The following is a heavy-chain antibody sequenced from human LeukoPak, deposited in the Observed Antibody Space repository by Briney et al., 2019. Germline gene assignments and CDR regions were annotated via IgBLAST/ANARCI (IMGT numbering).Heavy chain of an antibody. V-gene: IGHV3-74*01. CDR2: ITSDGSST. CDR1: GFTFTSYW. D-gene: IGHD3-22*01. Sequence: GGSLRLSCAASGFTFTSYWMHWVRQAPGKGLVWVSRITSDGSSTHYADSVKGRFAISRDSSKDTLYLQMNSLRAEDTAVYYCARAYDSSGYYFGYFNYWGQGTLVTVSS. J-gene: IGHJ4*02. CDR3: ARAYDSSGYYFGYFNY.